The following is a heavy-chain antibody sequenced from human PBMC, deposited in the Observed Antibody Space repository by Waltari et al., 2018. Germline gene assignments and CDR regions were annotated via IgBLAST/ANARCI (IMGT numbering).Heavy chain of an antibody. D-gene: IGHD6-13*01. V-gene: IGHV1-18*01. CDR2: VSGYDEKT. CDR1: GYTFISNG. CDR3: AHSDYRSSWYTMDV. J-gene: IGHJ6*02. Sequence: VKLVQSGGEVKKPGASVKVSCKASGYTFISNGISWVRQAPGQGLEWVGWVSGYDEKTKEAQKFQGRVSLTADTATNTAYMELTSLTADDTAVYYCAHSDYRSSWYTMDVWGQGTTVSVSS.